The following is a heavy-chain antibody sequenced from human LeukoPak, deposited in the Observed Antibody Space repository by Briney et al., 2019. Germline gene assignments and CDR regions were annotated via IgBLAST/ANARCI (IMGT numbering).Heavy chain of an antibody. CDR2: IYYSGST. Sequence: SETLSLTCTVSGASISSSTYYWGWSRQPPGKGLEWIGSIYYSGSTYYNPSLKSRLTISIDTSRNQFSLKLSSVTAADTAVYYCARGGADRCSGGSCYSTHPNWFDPWGQGTLVTVSS. CDR1: GASISSSTYY. J-gene: IGHJ5*02. V-gene: IGHV4-39*01. D-gene: IGHD2-15*01. CDR3: ARGGADRCSGGSCYSTHPNWFDP.